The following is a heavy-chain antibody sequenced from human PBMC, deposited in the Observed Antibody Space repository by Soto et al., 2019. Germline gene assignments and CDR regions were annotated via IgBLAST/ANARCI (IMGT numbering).Heavy chain of an antibody. D-gene: IGHD6-19*01. CDR3: AADLTGFMAVAGRFDL. CDR1: GYTFTGYY. V-gene: IGHV1-2*02. J-gene: IGHJ4*02. CDR2: INPSNGGT. Sequence: GASVKVSCKASGYTFTGYYMHWVRQAPGQWLEWMGWINPSNGGTNYAQKFQGRVTMTKDSSINTAYMEMSSLTSDDTAVYFCAADLTGFMAVAGRFDLWGQGTPVTVSS.